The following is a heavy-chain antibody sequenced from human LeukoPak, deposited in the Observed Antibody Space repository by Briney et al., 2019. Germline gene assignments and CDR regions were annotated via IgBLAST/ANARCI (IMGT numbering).Heavy chain of an antibody. D-gene: IGHD3-9*01. CDR3: AKDLNFDWLLGTFDI. CDR1: GFTFSSYA. Sequence: GGSLRLSCAASGFTFSSYAMTWVRQAPGKGLEWVSGINDNGGRIYYADSVKGRFTISRDNSKNTLYLQMNSLRAEDTALYYCAKDLNFDWLLGTFDIWGQGTMVTVSS. J-gene: IGHJ3*02. CDR2: INDNGGRI. V-gene: IGHV3-23*01.